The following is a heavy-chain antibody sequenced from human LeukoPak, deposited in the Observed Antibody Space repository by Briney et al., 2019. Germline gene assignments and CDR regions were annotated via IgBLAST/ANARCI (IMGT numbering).Heavy chain of an antibody. D-gene: IGHD2-2*01. CDR3: ASQDIVVVSTSAEYFQH. V-gene: IGHV4-4*07. CDR1: GGSISSYY. J-gene: IGHJ1*01. CDR2: IYTSGST. Sequence: PSETLSLTCTVSGGSISSYYWSWIRQPAGKGLEWIGRIYTSGSTNYNPSLKSRVTMSVDTSKNQFSLKLSSVTAADTAVYYRASQDIVVVSTSAEYFQHWGQGTLVTVSS.